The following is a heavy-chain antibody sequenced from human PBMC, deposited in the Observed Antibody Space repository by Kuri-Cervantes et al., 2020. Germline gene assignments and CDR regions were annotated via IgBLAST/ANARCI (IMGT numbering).Heavy chain of an antibody. J-gene: IGHJ4*01. Sequence: ETLSLTCAVYGGSFSGYYWSWIRQPPGKGLDWVGRIKTTTDGGTADYVAPVKGRFAISRDDSKNTHYLQMNSMKTDDTAVYYCTTTGVKWELTGNYWGQGTLVTVSS. D-gene: IGHD1-26*01. V-gene: IGHV3-15*01. CDR1: GGSFSGYY. CDR3: TTTGVKWELTGNY. CDR2: IKTTTDGGTA.